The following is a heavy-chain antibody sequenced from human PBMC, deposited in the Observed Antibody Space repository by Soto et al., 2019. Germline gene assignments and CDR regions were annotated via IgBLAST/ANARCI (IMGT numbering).Heavy chain of an antibody. J-gene: IGHJ5*02. CDR1: GYTFTSYG. D-gene: IGHD2-15*01. CDR3: SGSRRRWYNCFDP. CDR2: ISAYNGNT. Sequence: QVQLVQSGAEVKKPGASVKVSCKASGYTFTSYGISWVRQAPGQGLEWMGWISAYNGNTNYAQKLQGRVTMTTDTTTISAYMELRSLTAHDMAGYYCSGSRRRWYNCFDPWGEGTMVTVSS. V-gene: IGHV1-18*03.